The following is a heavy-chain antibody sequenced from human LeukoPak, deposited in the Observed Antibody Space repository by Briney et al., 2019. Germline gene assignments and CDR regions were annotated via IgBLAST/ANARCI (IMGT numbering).Heavy chain of an antibody. CDR1: GSTFSSYG. Sequence: TGGSLRLSCAASGSTFSSYGMHWVRQAPGKGLEWVAFIRYDGSNKYYADSVKGRFTISRDNSKNTLYLQMNSLRAEDTAVYYCAKSHSLGNDAFDIWGQGTMVTVSS. CDR2: IRYDGSNK. CDR3: AKSHSLGNDAFDI. J-gene: IGHJ3*02. V-gene: IGHV3-30*02.